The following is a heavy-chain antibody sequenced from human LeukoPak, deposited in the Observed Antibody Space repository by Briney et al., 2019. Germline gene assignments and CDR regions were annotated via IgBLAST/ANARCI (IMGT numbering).Heavy chain of an antibody. CDR1: GGTFSSYA. CDR2: IIPIFGTA. V-gene: IGHV1-69*05. Sequence: SVKVSCKASGGTFSSYAISWVRQAPGQGLEWMGRIIPIFGTANYAQKFQCRVTITTDESTSTAYMELSSLRSEDTAVYYCARDTYYYDSSDDYWGQGTLVTVSS. J-gene: IGHJ4*02. CDR3: ARDTYYYDSSDDY. D-gene: IGHD3-22*01.